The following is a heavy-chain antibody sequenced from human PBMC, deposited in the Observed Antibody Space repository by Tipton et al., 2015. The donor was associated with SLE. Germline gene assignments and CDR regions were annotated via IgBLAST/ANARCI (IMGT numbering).Heavy chain of an antibody. CDR2: INHSGST. V-gene: IGHV4-34*01. J-gene: IGHJ4*02. Sequence: TLSLTCAVYGGSFSDYSWSWIRQPPGKGLEWIGEINHSGSTNYNPSLKSRVTISVDTSKNQFSLMLSSVTAADTAVYYCARDRGLPSPFYLGQGTLVTVSS. CDR1: GGSFSDYS. CDR3: ARDRGLPSPFY. D-gene: IGHD3-10*01.